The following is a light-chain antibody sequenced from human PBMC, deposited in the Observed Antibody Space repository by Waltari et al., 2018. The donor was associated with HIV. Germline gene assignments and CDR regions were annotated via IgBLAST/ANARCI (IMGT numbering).Light chain of an antibody. CDR2: ANN. J-gene: IGLJ2*01. CDR3: GTWDSSVSAGV. CDR1: PSPIGTTF. Sequence: QSVLTQPPSVSAAPGQKVTFSCSASPSPIGTTFVSWYQHPPEAAPKLIIYANNKRPSGVPDRFSGSKSATSATLAITGLQTGDEADYYCGTWDSSVSAGVFGGGTKLTVL. V-gene: IGLV1-51*01.